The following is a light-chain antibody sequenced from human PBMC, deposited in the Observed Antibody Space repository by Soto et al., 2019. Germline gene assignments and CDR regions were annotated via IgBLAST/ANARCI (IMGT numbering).Light chain of an antibody. CDR3: CSYAGSYIYV. V-gene: IGLV2-11*01. CDR2: DVT. J-gene: IGLJ1*01. CDR1: SSDVGGYNY. Sequence: QSALTQPRSVSGSPGQLVTISCTGTSSDVGGYNYVSWYQQHPDKAPKVMIYDVTKRPSGVPDRFSGSKSGNTASLTISGLQAEDEADYYCCSYAGSYIYVFGTGTKLTVL.